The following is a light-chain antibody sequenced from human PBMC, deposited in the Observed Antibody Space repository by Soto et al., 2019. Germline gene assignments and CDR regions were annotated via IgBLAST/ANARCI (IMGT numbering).Light chain of an antibody. Sequence: EIVLTQSPATLSLSPGERATLSCRASQRIGTFLGWYQQKPGQAPRLLIYDVSNRATGVPARFSGSGSGTDFPLTISSVEPEDFAVYYCQPRSNWPLWPLAFGGGTKV. CDR2: DVS. CDR1: QRIGTF. CDR3: QPRSNWPLWPLA. V-gene: IGKV3-11*01. J-gene: IGKJ4*01.